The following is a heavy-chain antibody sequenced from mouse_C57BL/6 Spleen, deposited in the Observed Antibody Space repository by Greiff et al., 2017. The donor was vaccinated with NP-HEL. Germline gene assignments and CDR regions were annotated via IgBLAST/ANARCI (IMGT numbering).Heavy chain of an antibody. CDR2: IYPSDSET. CDR3: ARWNYGSSRYFDV. D-gene: IGHD1-1*01. CDR1: GYTFTSYW. J-gene: IGHJ1*03. Sequence: QVHVKQPGAELVRPGSSVKLSCKASGYTFTSYWMDWVKQRPGQGLEWIGNIYPSDSETHYNQKFKDKATLTVDKSSSTAYMQLSSLTSEDSAVYYCARWNYGSSRYFDVWGTGTTVTVSS. V-gene: IGHV1-61*01.